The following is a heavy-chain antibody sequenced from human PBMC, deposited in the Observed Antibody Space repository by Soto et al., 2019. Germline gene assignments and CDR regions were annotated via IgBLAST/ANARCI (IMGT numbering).Heavy chain of an antibody. V-gene: IGHV3-11*01. Sequence: GVLRLSCAASGFAFSDSYMSWIRQAPGKGLEWISYISSSGSTIYYADSVKGRFTISRDNAKKSLYLQMDSLTADDTAVYYCARGGASVTTPFDYWGQGTQVTVSS. J-gene: IGHJ4*02. D-gene: IGHD4-17*01. CDR1: GFAFSDSY. CDR2: ISSSGSTI. CDR3: ARGGASVTTPFDY.